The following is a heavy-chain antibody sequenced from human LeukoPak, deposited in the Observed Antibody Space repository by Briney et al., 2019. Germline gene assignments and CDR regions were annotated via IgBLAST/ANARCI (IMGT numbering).Heavy chain of an antibody. J-gene: IGHJ5*02. CDR3: ARLGWSGYYINWFDP. Sequence: SETLSLTCTVSGGSISGSSYYWGWIRQPPGKGLEWIGSIYYSGSTYYNPSLKSRVTISVDTSKNQFSLKLSSVTAADTAVYYCARLGWSGYYINWFDPWGQGTLVTVSS. CDR2: IYYSGST. D-gene: IGHD3-3*01. CDR1: GGSISGSSYY. V-gene: IGHV4-39*01.